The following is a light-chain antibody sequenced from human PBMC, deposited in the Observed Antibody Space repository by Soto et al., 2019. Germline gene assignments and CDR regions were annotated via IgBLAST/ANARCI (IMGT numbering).Light chain of an antibody. J-gene: IGKJ2*01. CDR1: QSVSSY. CDR2: DAS. Sequence: EIVMTQSPATLSVSPGERATLSCRASQSVSSYLGWYQQKPGLPPRLLIYDASTRATGIPDRFSGSGSGTDFTLTISSLQSADLAVYYCQQYSNWPPLYTFGRGTKLEIK. CDR3: QQYSNWPPLYT. V-gene: IGKV3-15*01.